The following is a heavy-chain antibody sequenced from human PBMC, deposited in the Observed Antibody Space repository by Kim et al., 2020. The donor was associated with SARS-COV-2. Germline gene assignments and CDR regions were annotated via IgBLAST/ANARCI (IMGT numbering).Heavy chain of an antibody. J-gene: IGHJ6*03. Sequence: SVKGRFTITRDNTQNTLYLQMNSLRAEDTAVYYCASTSLGVRSYYYYMDVWGKGTTVTVSS. V-gene: IGHV3-66*01. D-gene: IGHD1-26*01. CDR3: ASTSLGVRSYYYYMDV.